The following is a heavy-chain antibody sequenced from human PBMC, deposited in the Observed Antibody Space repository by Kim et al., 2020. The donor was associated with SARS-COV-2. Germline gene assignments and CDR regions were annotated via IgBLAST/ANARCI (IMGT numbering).Heavy chain of an antibody. J-gene: IGHJ4*02. CDR1: GYIFSNYA. V-gene: IGHV1-3*01. CDR3: ARSQSGSGTYWGSVAPGIFDY. Sequence: ASVKVSCKASGYIFSNYAMHWVRQAPGQRLEWMGWIDVGIRNTKYSEKFQGRVTITKDTSASTVYMEMSSLRSEDTAVYYCARSQSGSGTYWGSVAPGIFDYWGQGTLVIVSS. CDR2: IDVGIRNT. D-gene: IGHD1-26*01.